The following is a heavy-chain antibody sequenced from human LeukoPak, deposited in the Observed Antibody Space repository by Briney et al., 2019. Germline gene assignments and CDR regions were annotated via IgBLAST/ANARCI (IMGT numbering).Heavy chain of an antibody. D-gene: IGHD6-19*01. CDR2: IYYSGST. V-gene: IGHV4-39*01. J-gene: IGHJ6*03. CDR3: ARQRGEQWLVWINYYMDV. Sequence: SETLSLTCTVSGGSISSSSYYWGWIRQPPGKGLEWIGSIYYSGSTYYNPSLKSRVTISVDTSKNQFSLKLSSVTAADTAVYYCARQRGEQWLVWINYYMDVWGKGTTVTISS. CDR1: GGSISSSSYY.